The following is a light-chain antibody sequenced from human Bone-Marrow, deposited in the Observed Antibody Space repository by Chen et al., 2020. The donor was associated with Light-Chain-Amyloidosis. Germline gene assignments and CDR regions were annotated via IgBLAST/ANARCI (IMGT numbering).Light chain of an antibody. CDR1: DLPTKY. CDR2: RDT. V-gene: IGLV3-25*03. CDR3: QSADSSGTYEVI. J-gene: IGLJ2*01. Sequence: SYERTQPPSVSVSPGQTARITCSGDDLPTKYAYWYQQKPGQAPVLVIHRDTERPSGISERFSGPSSGTTATLTISGVQAEDEADYHCQSADSSGTYEVIFGGGTKLTVL.